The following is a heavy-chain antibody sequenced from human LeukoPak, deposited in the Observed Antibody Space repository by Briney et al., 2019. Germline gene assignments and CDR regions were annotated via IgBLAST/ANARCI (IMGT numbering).Heavy chain of an antibody. CDR2: INPNSGGT. CDR1: GYTFTGYY. J-gene: IGHJ4*02. Sequence: ASVKVSCKASGYTFTGYYMHWVRQAPGQGLEWMGWINPNSGGTNYAQKFQGRVTMTRDTSISTAYMELSRLRSDDTAVYYCARRSSGYYHLDYWGQGTLVTVSS. V-gene: IGHV1-2*02. CDR3: ARRSSGYYHLDY. D-gene: IGHD3-22*01.